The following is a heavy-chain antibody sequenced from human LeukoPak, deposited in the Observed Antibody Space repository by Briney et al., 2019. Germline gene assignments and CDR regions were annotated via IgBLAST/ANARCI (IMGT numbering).Heavy chain of an antibody. J-gene: IGHJ4*02. CDR2: ISSSTSYT. CDR1: GFTFSDYY. D-gene: IGHD3-10*01. V-gene: IGHV3-11*06. CDR3: ARRGGSTATGYYFDY. Sequence: PGGSLRLSCAASGFTFSDYYLSWIRQAPGEGLEWVSYISSSTSYTTYADSVKGRFTISRENAKNSLYLHMNSLRGEDTAVYYCARRGGSTATGYYFDYWGQGTLVTVSA.